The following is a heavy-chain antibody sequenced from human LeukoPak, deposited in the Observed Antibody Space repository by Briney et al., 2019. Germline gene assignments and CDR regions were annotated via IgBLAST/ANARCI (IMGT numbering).Heavy chain of an antibody. J-gene: IGHJ4*02. V-gene: IGHV3-7*01. CDR1: GFTFSNAW. D-gene: IGHD3-16*01. CDR3: VRGGGPIDQLLDY. Sequence: GGSLRLSCAASGFTFSNAWMNWVRQAPGKGLEWVAYIKHDGSDKKYVDSVKGRFTISRDNAENSLFLQMDNLRAEDAAVYYCVRGGGPIDQLLDYRGQGTLVTVSS. CDR2: IKHDGSDK.